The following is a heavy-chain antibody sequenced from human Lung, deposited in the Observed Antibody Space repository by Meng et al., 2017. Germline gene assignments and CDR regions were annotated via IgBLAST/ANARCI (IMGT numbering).Heavy chain of an antibody. V-gene: IGHV3-15*01. CDR2: IKSKPDGETI. CDR3: TGHIDY. CDR1: GFTFSNAW. Sequence: VRLVVSVGGLVKPGGSLRLCCEGTGFTFSNAWMTWVRQVPGKRLEWVGRIKSKPDGETIDYAAPVKGRFTISRDDSKNSVYLQMNSLKTEDTALYYCTGHIDYWGQGTLVTVSS. J-gene: IGHJ4*02.